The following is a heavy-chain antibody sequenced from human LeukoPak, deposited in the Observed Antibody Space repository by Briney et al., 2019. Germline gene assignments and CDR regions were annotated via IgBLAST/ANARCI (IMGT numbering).Heavy chain of an antibody. J-gene: IGHJ4*02. CDR2: ISGSGGST. D-gene: IGHD6-13*01. Sequence: PGGSVRLSCAASGFTFSSYAMSWVRQAPGKGLEWVSAISGSGGSTYYADSVKGRFTISRDNSQNTLYLQMNSLRAEDTAVYYCAKVRVAAAGYFDYWGQGTLVTVSS. CDR1: GFTFSSYA. V-gene: IGHV3-23*01. CDR3: AKVRVAAAGYFDY.